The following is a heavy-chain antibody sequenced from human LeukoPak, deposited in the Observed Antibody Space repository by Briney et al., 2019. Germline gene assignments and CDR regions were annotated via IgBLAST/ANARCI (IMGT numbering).Heavy chain of an antibody. CDR1: GDSISRSIW. Sequence: SGTLSLTCAVSGDSISRSIWWTWVRQPPGKGLEWIGEIAHSGSTKYNPSLKSRVTISVDTSKNQFSLNLSSVTDTAVYYCVIFIMGTTTTDSWGQGTLVTVSS. V-gene: IGHV4-4*02. J-gene: IGHJ4*02. CDR2: IAHSGST. D-gene: IGHD1-26*01. CDR3: VIFIMGTTTTDS.